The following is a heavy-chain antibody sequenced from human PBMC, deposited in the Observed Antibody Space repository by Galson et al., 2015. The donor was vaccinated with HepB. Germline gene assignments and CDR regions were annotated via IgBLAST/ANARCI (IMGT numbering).Heavy chain of an antibody. V-gene: IGHV5-51*03. CDR2: IYPGDSDT. D-gene: IGHD2-15*01. J-gene: IGHJ4*02. Sequence: QSGAEVKKPGESLKISCKGSGYSFTSYWIGWVRQMPGKGLEWMGIIYPGDSDTRYSPSFQGQVTISADKSISTAYLQWSSLKASDTAMYYCARLVEAPSAGNYFDYWGQGTLVTVSS. CDR1: GYSFTSYW. CDR3: ARLVEAPSAGNYFDY.